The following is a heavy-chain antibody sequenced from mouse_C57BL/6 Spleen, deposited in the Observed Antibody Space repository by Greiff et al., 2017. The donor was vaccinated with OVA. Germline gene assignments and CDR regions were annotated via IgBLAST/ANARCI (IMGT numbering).Heavy chain of an antibody. J-gene: IGHJ4*01. CDR2: INPNNGGT. D-gene: IGHD2-1*01. CDR3: AWGNWAMDY. CDR1: GYTFTDYN. Sequence: LMKPGASVKMSCKASGYTFTDYNMHWVKQSHGKSLEWIGYINPNNGGTSYNQKFKGKATLTVNKSSSTAYMELRSLTSEDSAVYYCAWGNWAMDYWGQGTSVTVSS. V-gene: IGHV1-22*01.